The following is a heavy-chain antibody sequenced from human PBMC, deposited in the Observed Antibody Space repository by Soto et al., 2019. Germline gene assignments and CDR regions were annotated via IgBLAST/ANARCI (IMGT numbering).Heavy chain of an antibody. D-gene: IGHD3-16*01. J-gene: IGHJ3*01. CDR1: GFSLSGYY. V-gene: IGHV3-11*01. CDR2: ISDSGATK. CDR3: ARSKLGAGDAFDV. Sequence: QVQLVESGGGLVKPGGSLRLSCAASGFSLSGYYMNWIRQTPGRGLEWVSYISDSGATKYYADSVKGRFTFSWDNAKNSLFLQMSSLRAEDTAIYYCARSKLGAGDAFDVWGQGTLVTVSS.